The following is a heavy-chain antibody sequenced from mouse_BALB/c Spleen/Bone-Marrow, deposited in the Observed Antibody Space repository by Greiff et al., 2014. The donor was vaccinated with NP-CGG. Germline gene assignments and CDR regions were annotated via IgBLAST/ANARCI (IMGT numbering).Heavy chain of an antibody. J-gene: IGHJ3*01. CDR3: TKYDYGFTF. Sequence: QVQLQQSGADLVRPGASVKLSCKTSGYTFTNYWINWLKQRPGQGLEWIGNISPSNIHTNYNQKFKNKATLTVDKSSSTAYMQLSSPTSEDSAVYYCTKYDYGFTFWGQGTLLTVSA. CDR2: ISPSNIHT. D-gene: IGHD1-1*01. CDR1: GYTFTNYW. V-gene: IGHV1-69*02.